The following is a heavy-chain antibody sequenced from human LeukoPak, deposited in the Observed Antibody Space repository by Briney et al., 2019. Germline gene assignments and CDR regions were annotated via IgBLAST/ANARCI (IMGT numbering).Heavy chain of an antibody. V-gene: IGHV4-59*01. D-gene: IGHD5-18*01. CDR3: ARSGYSSGYVAYFDY. CDR2: IYSSGSP. J-gene: IGHJ4*02. Sequence: SETLSLTCTVSGGSISSYYWSWIRQPPGKGLEWIGFIYSSGSPNYNPSLKSRVTISVDTSKNQFSLKLSSVTAADTAVYYCARSGYSSGYVAYFDYWGQGTLVTVSS. CDR1: GGSISSYY.